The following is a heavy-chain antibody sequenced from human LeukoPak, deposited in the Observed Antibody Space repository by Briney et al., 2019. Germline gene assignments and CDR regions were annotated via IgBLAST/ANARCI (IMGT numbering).Heavy chain of an antibody. V-gene: IGHV4-59*01. CDR1: GGSINSYY. D-gene: IGHD2-21*02. CDR3: ARDCRTGGDCS. J-gene: IGHJ5*02. CDR2: VHYSGST. Sequence: SETLSLTCTVSGGSINSYYWSWIRQPPGKGLEWIGNVHYSGSTNYNPSLKSRVTISVDTSKNQFSLKLTSLTAADTAVYYCARDCRTGGDCSWGQGTLVTVSS.